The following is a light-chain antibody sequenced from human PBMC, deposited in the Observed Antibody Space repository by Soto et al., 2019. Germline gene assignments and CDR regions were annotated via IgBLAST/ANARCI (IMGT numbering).Light chain of an antibody. J-gene: IGLJ2*01. V-gene: IGLV1-44*01. CDR3: ASWDDSLNGLV. Sequence: QSVLTQPPSASGTPGQGVTISCSGGRSNIGSNTVNWYQQVPGTAPKFLIYSNNQRPSGVPDRFSGSKSGTSASLAISGLQAEDEADYYCASWDDSLNGLVFGGGTKLTVL. CDR1: RSNIGSNT. CDR2: SNN.